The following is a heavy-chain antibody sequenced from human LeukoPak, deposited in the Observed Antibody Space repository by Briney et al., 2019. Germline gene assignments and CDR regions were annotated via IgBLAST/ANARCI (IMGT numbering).Heavy chain of an antibody. CDR2: IYYSGTT. CDR3: AGGHYPLEY. V-gene: IGHV4-39*01. J-gene: IGHJ4*02. CDR1: GGSISSSAYY. Sequence: PSETLSLTCSVSGGSISSSAYYWGWIRQPPGKGLEWIGSIYYSGTTYYNPSLKSRVTISVDMSKNQFSLKLSSVTAADTAVYYCAGGHYPLEYWGQGTLVTVSS. D-gene: IGHD1-26*01.